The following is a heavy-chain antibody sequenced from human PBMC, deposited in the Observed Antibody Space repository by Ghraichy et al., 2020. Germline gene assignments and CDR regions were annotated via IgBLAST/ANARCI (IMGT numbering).Heavy chain of an antibody. J-gene: IGHJ4*02. Sequence: SETLSLTCAVYGGSFSGYYWSWIRQPPGKGLEWIGEINHSGSTNYNPSLKSRVTISVDTSKNQFSLKLSSVTAADTAVYYCARGMVVVPAASTGFDYWGQGTLVTVSS. CDR2: INHSGST. CDR3: ARGMVVVPAASTGFDY. CDR1: GGSFSGYY. V-gene: IGHV4-34*01. D-gene: IGHD2-2*01.